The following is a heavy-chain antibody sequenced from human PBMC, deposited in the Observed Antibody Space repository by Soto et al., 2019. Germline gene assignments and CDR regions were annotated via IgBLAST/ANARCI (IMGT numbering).Heavy chain of an antibody. CDR1: GGSISSGGYS. D-gene: IGHD2-15*01. CDR3: ARLGDCRGGSCYPNWFDP. CDR2: IFQTGST. V-gene: IGHV4-30-2*01. J-gene: IGHJ5*02. Sequence: TLCLAGAVSGGSISSGGYSGSWIRQPPGKGLEWIGYIFQTGSTYYNPSLKSRVAISLDRSKNQFSLTLNSGTAADTAIYYCARLGDCRGGSCYPNWFDPWGQGTMVTVSS.